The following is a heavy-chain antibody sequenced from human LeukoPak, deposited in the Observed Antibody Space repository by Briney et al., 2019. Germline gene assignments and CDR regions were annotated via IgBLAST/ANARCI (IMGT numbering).Heavy chain of an antibody. J-gene: IGHJ4*02. Sequence: GGSLRLSCAASGLTFSTYSMNWVRQAPGKGLEWVSYISSSSSRTIYYADSVKGRFTISRDNAKNSLYLQMNSLRAEDTAVYYCARGTYSGSYYGRASAIDYWGQGTLVTVSS. V-gene: IGHV3-48*04. CDR1: GLTFSTYS. CDR2: ISSSSSRTI. CDR3: ARGTYSGSYYGRASAIDY. D-gene: IGHD1-26*01.